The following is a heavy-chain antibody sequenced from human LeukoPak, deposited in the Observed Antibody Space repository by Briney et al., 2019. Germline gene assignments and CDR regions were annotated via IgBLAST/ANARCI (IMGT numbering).Heavy chain of an antibody. D-gene: IGHD2-21*02. CDR1: GYTFTSFG. Sequence: ASVKVSCKASGYTFTSFGICWVRQAPGQGLEWMGWISTYNGNTNYAQKLQGRVTMTTDTSTSTAYMELRSLRSDDTAVYYCARVRDAGLRDFDYWGQGTLVTVCS. CDR2: ISTYNGNT. J-gene: IGHJ4*02. V-gene: IGHV1-18*01. CDR3: ARVRDAGLRDFDY.